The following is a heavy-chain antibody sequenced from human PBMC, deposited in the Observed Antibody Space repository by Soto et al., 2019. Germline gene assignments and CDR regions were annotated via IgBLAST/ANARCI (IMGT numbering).Heavy chain of an antibody. CDR1: GFTFDDYA. CDR3: AKDIGFGYYYYMDV. CDR2: ISWNSGSI. D-gene: IGHD2-15*01. Sequence: EVQLVESGGGLVQPGRSLRLSCAASGFTFDDYAMHWVRQAPGKGLEWVSGISWNSGSIGYADSVKGRFTISRDNAKNSLYLQMNSLRAEDTALYYCAKDIGFGYYYYMDVWGKRTTVTVSS. J-gene: IGHJ6*03. V-gene: IGHV3-9*01.